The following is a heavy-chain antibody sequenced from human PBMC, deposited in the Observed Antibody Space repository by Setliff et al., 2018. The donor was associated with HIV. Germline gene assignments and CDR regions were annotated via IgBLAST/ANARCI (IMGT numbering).Heavy chain of an antibody. J-gene: IGHJ4*02. Sequence: GGSLRLSCAASGFTFSSYGMHWVRQAPGKGLEWVSSISSSSSYIYYADSVKGRFTISRDNAKNSLYLQMNSLRAEDTAVYYCARIYCSSTSCPTHYWGQGTLVTVSS. CDR3: ARIYCSSTSCPTHY. CDR2: ISSSSSYI. D-gene: IGHD2-2*01. CDR1: GFTFSSYG. V-gene: IGHV3-21*01.